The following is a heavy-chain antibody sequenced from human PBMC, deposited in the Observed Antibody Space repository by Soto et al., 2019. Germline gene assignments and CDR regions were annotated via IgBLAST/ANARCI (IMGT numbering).Heavy chain of an antibody. CDR2: IYPGDSET. V-gene: IGHV5-51*01. CDR1: AYTFTNYY. CDR3: SPTRHYHGAAFDS. J-gene: IGHJ4*01. Sequence: VQCGAEVKRPGESLKISCNGSAYTFTNYYIGWVRQVAGKGLEWMGIIYPGDSETTYSPSFQGQVTFSVDKSLNTAYVQWSSLKASDTAIYYCSPTRHYHGAAFDSWGHGTLVTVSS. D-gene: IGHD3-10*01.